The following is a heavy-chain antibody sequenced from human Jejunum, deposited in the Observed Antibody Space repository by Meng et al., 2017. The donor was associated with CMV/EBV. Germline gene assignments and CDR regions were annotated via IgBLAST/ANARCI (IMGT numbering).Heavy chain of an antibody. J-gene: IGHJ4*02. CDR3: VRDGTVAGLSVFDY. CDR2: INMYTGKP. Sequence: KASGYNCTNYAINWVRQAHGQGFEWMGWINMYTGKPTYGKGLTGRFVFSLDTSVSTAYLQISSLEAEDTAIYYCVRDGTVAGLSVFDYWGQGTLVTVSS. D-gene: IGHD6-19*01. V-gene: IGHV7-4-1*02. CDR1: GYNCTNYA.